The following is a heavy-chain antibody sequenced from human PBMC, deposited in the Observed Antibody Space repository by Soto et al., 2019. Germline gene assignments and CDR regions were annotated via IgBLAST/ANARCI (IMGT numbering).Heavy chain of an antibody. CDR2: IYYSGST. CDR1: GGSISSYY. J-gene: IGHJ4*02. V-gene: IGHV4-59*01. Sequence: QVQLQESGPGLVKPSETLSLTCTVSGGSISSYYWSWIRQPPGKGLEWIGYIYYSGSTNYNPSLKSRVTISVDTSKNQFSLKLSSVTAADTAVYYCARGGKVDYWGQGTLVTVSS. CDR3: ARGGKVDY.